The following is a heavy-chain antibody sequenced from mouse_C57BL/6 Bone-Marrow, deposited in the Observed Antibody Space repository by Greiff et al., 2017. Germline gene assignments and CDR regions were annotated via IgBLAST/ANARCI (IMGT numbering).Heavy chain of an antibody. V-gene: IGHV14-3*01. CDR2: IDPANGNT. D-gene: IGHD1-1*01. J-gene: IGHJ2*01. Sequence: EVKLQESVAELVRPGASVKLSCTASGFNIKNTYMHWVKQRPEQGLEWIGRIDPANGNTKYAPKFQGKATITADTSSNTAYLQLSSLTSEDTAIYYCARPHYYGSSLYYFDYWGQGTTLTVSS. CDR1: GFNIKNTY. CDR3: ARPHYYGSSLYYFDY.